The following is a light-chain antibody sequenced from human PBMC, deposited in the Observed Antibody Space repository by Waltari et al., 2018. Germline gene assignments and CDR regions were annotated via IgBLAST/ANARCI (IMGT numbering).Light chain of an antibody. CDR2: WAS. CDR3: HQYYSSWT. Sequence: DIVLTQSPDSLAVSLGERATINCKSSQSVLYSSNNKNYLGWYQQKPRQPPKLLIYWASTRESGVPDRVSGSGSGTDFTLTISSLQAEDVAVYYCHQYYSSWTFGQGTKVEIK. J-gene: IGKJ1*01. CDR1: QSVLYSSNNKNY. V-gene: IGKV4-1*01.